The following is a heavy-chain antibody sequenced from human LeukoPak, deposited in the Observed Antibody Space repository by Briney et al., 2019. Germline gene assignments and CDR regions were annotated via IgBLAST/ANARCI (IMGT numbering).Heavy chain of an antibody. CDR1: EFTFSHFA. V-gene: IGHV3-30*01. J-gene: IGHJ4*02. D-gene: IGHD5-24*01. CDR3: TRDAYNFNDFDY. CDR2: VSSHGNDG. Sequence: PGGSLRLSCAVSEFTFSHFAMHWVRQAPGKGLEWVAVVSSHGNDGYYADSVKGRFTISRDNSKNTLYLQIDSLRAEDTAIYYCTRDAYNFNDFDYWGQGTLVPVSS.